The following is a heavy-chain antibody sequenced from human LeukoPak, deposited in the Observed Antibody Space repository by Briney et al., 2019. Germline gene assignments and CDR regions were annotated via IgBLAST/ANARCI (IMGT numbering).Heavy chain of an antibody. CDR1: GFTFSSYG. V-gene: IGHV3-30*18. J-gene: IGHJ3*02. D-gene: IGHD5-24*01. Sequence: PGRSLRLSCAASGFTFSSYGMPSVRQAPGKGLEWVAVISYDGSNKYYADSVKGRFTISRDNSKNTLYLQMNSLRAEDTAVYYCAKDPRDGYNSDAFDIWGQGTMVTVSS. CDR3: AKDPRDGYNSDAFDI. CDR2: ISYDGSNK.